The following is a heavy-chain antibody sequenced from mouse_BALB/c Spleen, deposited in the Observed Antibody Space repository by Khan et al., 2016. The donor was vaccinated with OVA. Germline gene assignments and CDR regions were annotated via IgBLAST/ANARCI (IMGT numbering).Heavy chain of an antibody. CDR3: ASYLTGSFAY. CDR2: ISSGGDYT. Sequence: EVELVESGGDLVKPGGSLKLSCAASGFTFSSYSMSWVRQTPDKRLEWVATISSGGDYTYYPDNVKGRFTISRDNAKNTLYLQMSSLKSEDTAMYLCASYLTGSFAYWGQGTMLTVS. V-gene: IGHV5-6*01. CDR1: GFTFSSYS. J-gene: IGHJ3*01. D-gene: IGHD4-1*01.